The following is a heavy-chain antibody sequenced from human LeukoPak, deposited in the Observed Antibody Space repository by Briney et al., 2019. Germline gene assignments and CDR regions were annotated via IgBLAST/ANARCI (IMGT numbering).Heavy chain of an antibody. D-gene: IGHD1-26*01. CDR3: WPTIRGSYLDY. Sequence: ASVKVSCKASGYTFTNYYMHWVRQAPGQGLEWMGIIHPSGVSITYAQRFQGRVTLTSDTSTSTVYIELSSLTYEDTAVYYCWPTIRGSYLDYWGQGTLVTVSS. J-gene: IGHJ4*02. CDR1: GYTFTNYY. V-gene: IGHV1-46*01. CDR2: IHPSGVSI.